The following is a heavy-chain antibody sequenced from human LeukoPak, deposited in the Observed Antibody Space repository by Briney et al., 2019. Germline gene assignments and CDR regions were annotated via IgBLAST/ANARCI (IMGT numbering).Heavy chain of an antibody. CDR1: GYSFTSYW. CDR2: IYPGDSDT. V-gene: IGHV5-51*01. D-gene: IGHD2-2*02. CDR3: ARHPPYCSSTSCYNRLQYYFDY. Sequence: GESLKLSCKGSGYSFTSYWIGWVRQMPGKGLEWMGIIYPGDSDTRYSPSFQGQVTISADKSISTAYLQWSSLKVSDTAMYYCARHPPYCSSTSCYNRLQYYFDYWGQGTLVTVSS. J-gene: IGHJ4*02.